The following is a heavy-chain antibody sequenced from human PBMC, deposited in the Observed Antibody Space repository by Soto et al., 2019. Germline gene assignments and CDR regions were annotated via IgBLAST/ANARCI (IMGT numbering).Heavy chain of an antibody. CDR2: IWYDGSEK. Sequence: ESGGGVVQPGRSLRLSFEGSGFTFRNHGMHWIRQSPGKGLEWLAVIWYDGSEKYYADSVKGRFTISRDNSKNTLYLQMNSLKVEDTAIYYCARWSNNKVVDPWGQGTVVTVS. J-gene: IGHJ5*02. CDR1: GFTFRNHG. V-gene: IGHV3-33*01. D-gene: IGHD1-1*01. CDR3: ARWSNNKVVDP.